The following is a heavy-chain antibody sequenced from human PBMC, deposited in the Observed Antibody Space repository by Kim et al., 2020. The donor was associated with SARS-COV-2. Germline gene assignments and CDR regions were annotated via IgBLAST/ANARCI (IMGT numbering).Heavy chain of an antibody. CDR2: SRK. D-gene: IGHD5-18*01. V-gene: IGHV3-7*01. Sequence: SRKYYVDSVKGRFTISRDNAKNSLYLQMNSLRAEDTAVYYCARGDTAMGVWGQGTLVTVSS. CDR3: ARGDTAMGV. J-gene: IGHJ4*02.